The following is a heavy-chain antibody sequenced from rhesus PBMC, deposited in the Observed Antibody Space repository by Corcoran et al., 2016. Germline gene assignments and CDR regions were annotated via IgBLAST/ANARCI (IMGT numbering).Heavy chain of an antibody. Sequence: QVQLQESCPGLVKPSETLPLTCAVSGASISSNYWSWIRQAPGKGLEWIGRIYGSGGRTEYNPFRKSRVTISRDTSKNQFSLKRSSVTAADTAVYYCARDRPGNDRFDVWGAGVLVTVSS. CDR2: IYGSGGRT. V-gene: IGHV4S2*01. D-gene: IGHD4-35*01. CDR3: ARDRPGNDRFDV. CDR1: GASISSNY. J-gene: IGHJ5-1*01.